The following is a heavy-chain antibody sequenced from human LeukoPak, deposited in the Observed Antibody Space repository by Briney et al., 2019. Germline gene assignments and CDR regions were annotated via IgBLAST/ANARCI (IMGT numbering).Heavy chain of an antibody. V-gene: IGHV4-34*01. J-gene: IGHJ5*02. CDR2: INHSGST. Sequence: SETLSLTCAVYGGSFSGYYWSWIRQPPGKGLEWIGEINHSGSTNYNPSLKSRVTISVDTSKNQFSLKLSSVTAADTAVYYCARGSSGYDGGDWFDPWGQGTLVTVSS. CDR1: GGSFSGYY. CDR3: ARGSSGYDGGDWFDP. D-gene: IGHD5-12*01.